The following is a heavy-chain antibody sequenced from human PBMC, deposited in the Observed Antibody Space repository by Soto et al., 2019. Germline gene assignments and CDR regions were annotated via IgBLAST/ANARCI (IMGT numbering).Heavy chain of an antibody. CDR1: GGSFSGYY. CDR3: ASLIPMVRGVDGELGGTALGFDP. J-gene: IGHJ5*02. D-gene: IGHD3-10*01. V-gene: IGHV4-34*01. Sequence: SETLSLTCAVYGGSFSGYYWSWIRQPPGKGLEWIGEINHSGSTNYNPSLKSRVTISVDTSKNQFSLKLSSVTAADTAVYYCASLIPMVRGVDGELGGTALGFDPWGQGTLVTVSS. CDR2: INHSGST.